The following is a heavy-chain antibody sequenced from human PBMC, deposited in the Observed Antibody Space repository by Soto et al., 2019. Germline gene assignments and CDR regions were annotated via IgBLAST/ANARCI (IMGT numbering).Heavy chain of an antibody. CDR1: GFTVSSNY. V-gene: IGHV3-53*02. Sequence: EVQLVETGGGLIQPGGSLRLSCAASGFTVSSNYMSWVRQAPGKGLEWVSVIYSGGSTYYADSVKGRFTISRDNSKNTLYLQMNSLRAEDTAVYYCARDVRSGYYGHYYYGMDVWGQGTTVTVSS. CDR3: ARDVRSGYYGHYYYGMDV. D-gene: IGHD3-3*01. CDR2: IYSGGST. J-gene: IGHJ6*02.